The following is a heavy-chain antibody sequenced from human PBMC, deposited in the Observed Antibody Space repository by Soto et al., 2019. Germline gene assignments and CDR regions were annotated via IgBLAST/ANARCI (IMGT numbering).Heavy chain of an antibody. CDR2: IWYDGSNK. CDR1: GFTFSSYG. D-gene: IGHD1-20*01. CDR3: ARDNWNDVSAFDI. V-gene: IGHV3-33*01. Sequence: PGGSLRLSCAASGFTFSSYGIHWVRQAPGKGLEWVAVIWYDGSNKYYADSVKGRFTISRDNSKNTLYLQMNSLRAEDTAVYYCARDNWNDVSAFDIWGQGTMVTVSS. J-gene: IGHJ3*02.